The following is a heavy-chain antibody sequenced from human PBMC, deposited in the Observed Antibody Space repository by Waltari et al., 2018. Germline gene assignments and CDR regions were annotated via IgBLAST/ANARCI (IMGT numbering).Heavy chain of an antibody. CDR1: DYSLRSGYF. CDR3: ARVSSSWYLGDYFYYGVDV. CDR2: WYRSGST. J-gene: IGHJ6*01. V-gene: IGHV4-38-2*01. Sequence: VHLQESGPGLVKPSETLSLTFGVSDYSLRSGYFWGWIRQPPGKGLEWIGSWYRSGSTYYNPSLQSRVTISADTSKNQFSLNLTSVTAADTAVYYCARVSSSWYLGDYFYYGVDVWGQGATVTVSS. D-gene: IGHD6-13*01.